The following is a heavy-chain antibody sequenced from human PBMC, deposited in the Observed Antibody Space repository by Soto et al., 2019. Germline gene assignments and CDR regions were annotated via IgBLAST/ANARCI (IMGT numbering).Heavy chain of an antibody. CDR1: GGSINSYY. CDR2: IYYSGST. V-gene: IGHV4-59*08. CDR3: ARHRYSYGSYYFDY. J-gene: IGHJ4*02. D-gene: IGHD5-18*01. Sequence: PSETLSLTCTVSGGSINSYYWIWIRQPPGKGLEWIGYIYYSGSTNYNPSLKSRVTMSVDTSKDQFSLKLSSVTAADTAVYYCARHRYSYGSYYFDYWGQGTLVTVSS.